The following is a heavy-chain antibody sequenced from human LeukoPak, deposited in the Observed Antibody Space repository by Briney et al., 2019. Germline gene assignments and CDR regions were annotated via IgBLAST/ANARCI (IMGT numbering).Heavy chain of an antibody. CDR2: IYYSGST. J-gene: IGHJ5*02. Sequence: SETLSLTCTVSGGSISNYYWSWTRQPPGKGLEWIGYIYYSGSTTYNPSLKSRVTISVDTSKNQFSLKLSSVTAADTAVYYCARDKNADIVVVYNWFDPWGQGTLVTVSS. D-gene: IGHD2-2*01. V-gene: IGHV4-59*12. CDR3: ARDKNADIVVVYNWFDP. CDR1: GGSISNYY.